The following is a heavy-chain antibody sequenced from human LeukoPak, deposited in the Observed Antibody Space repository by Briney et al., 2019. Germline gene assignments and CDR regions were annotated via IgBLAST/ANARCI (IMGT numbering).Heavy chain of an antibody. V-gene: IGHV1-18*01. CDR1: GYTFTSYG. Sequence: ASVKVSCKASGYTFTSYGISWVRQAPGQGLEWMGWISAYNGNTNYAQKLQGRVTMTTDTSTSTAYMELRSLRSDDTAVYYCARDGWSHWELTPFDYWGQGTLVTVSS. J-gene: IGHJ4*02. CDR3: ARDGWSHWELTPFDY. D-gene: IGHD1-26*01. CDR2: ISAYNGNT.